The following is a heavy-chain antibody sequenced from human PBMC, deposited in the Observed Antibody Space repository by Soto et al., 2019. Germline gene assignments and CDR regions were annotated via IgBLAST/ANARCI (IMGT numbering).Heavy chain of an antibody. D-gene: IGHD3-22*01. CDR2: ILYSGDT. CDR3: ARQGRNTKIVILRHYATDF. CDR1: SCSISTNSYL. Sequence: SETLSLTCSVSSCSISTNSYLWGWIRQPPGKGLEWIGAILYSGDTYYSESLKSRVTMSVDTAKNQFSLKLNSVTAADTAVYYCARQGRNTKIVILRHYATDFWGQGTGVTVSS. J-gene: IGHJ6*02. V-gene: IGHV4-39*01.